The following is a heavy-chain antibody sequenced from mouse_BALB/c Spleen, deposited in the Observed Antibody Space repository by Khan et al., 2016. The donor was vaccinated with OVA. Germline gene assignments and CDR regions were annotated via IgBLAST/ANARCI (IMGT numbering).Heavy chain of an antibody. J-gene: IGHJ3*01. D-gene: IGHD1-2*01. V-gene: IGHV1-77*01. CDR3: ARRNYFGYTFAY. Sequence: QVQLKQSGAELARPGASVKLSCKASGYTFTDFYINWVKQRTGQGLEWIGEISPGSGDTFYHERFKDKATLTADKSSNTAYMQLSSRTSEASAVYFWARRNYFGYTFAYWGQGTLVTVSA. CDR2: ISPGSGDT. CDR1: GYTFTDFY.